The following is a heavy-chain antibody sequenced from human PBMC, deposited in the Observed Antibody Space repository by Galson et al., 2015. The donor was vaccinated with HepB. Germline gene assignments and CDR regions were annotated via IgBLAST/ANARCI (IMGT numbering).Heavy chain of an antibody. D-gene: IGHD3-10*01. CDR1: GFTFSSYG. V-gene: IGHV3-30*18. CDR2: ISYDGLNK. CDR3: AKDVLRMFYYDSGLDC. J-gene: IGHJ4*02. Sequence: SLRLSCAASGFTFSSYGIHWVRQAPGKGLEWVAGISYDGLNKNYADSVKGRFTISRDDSKSTLYLQMISLRTEDTAVYYCAKDVLRMFYYDSGLDCCGQGTLVTVSS.